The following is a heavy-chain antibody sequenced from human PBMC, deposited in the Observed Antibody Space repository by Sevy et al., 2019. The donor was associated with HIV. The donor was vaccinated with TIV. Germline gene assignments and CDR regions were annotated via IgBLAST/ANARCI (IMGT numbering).Heavy chain of an antibody. J-gene: IGHJ6*03. CDR3: ARSGRAYYYIDV. V-gene: IGHV3-23*01. CDR1: GFTFSSCA. D-gene: IGHD2-15*01. CDR2: ISGSGASA. Sequence: GGSLRLSCAASGFTFSSCAMNWVRQAPGKGLEWVSVISGSGASAYFADSVRGRLTISRDNSKNTLHLQMNSLRAEDTAVYYCARSGRAYYYIDVWGKGTAVTVSS.